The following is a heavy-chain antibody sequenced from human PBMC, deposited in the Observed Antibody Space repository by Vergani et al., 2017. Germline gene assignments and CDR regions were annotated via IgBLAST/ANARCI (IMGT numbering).Heavy chain of an antibody. V-gene: IGHV3-33*01. CDR2: TWYDGNNK. Sequence: QVQLVESGGGVVQPGRSLRLSCAASGFTFNQYCMHWVRQAPGKGLEWVAVTWYDGNNKQYADSVKGRFNISRDNSKSTMYLQMNSLRDEDTGVYYCARGLRLLYNRFDPLGQGTLVTVSS. CDR3: ARGLRLLYNRFDP. CDR1: GFTFNQYC. J-gene: IGHJ5*02. D-gene: IGHD1-14*01.